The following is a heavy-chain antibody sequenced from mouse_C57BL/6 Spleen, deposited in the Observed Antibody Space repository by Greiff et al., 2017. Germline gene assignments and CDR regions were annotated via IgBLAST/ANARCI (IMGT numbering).Heavy chain of an antibody. J-gene: IGHJ3*01. Sequence: EVQGVESGGGLVQPKGSLKLSCAASGFSFNTYAMNWVRQAPGKGLEWVALIRSKSNNYATYYADSVKDSFTISRDDSESMLYLQMNNLKTEETAMYYCVRWDYDGGPWFAYWGQGTLVTVSA. D-gene: IGHD2-4*01. CDR1: GFSFNTYA. V-gene: IGHV10-1*01. CDR2: IRSKSNNYAT. CDR3: VRWDYDGGPWFAY.